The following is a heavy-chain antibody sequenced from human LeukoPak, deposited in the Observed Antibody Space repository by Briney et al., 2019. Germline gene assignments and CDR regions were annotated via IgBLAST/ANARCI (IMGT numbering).Heavy chain of an antibody. CDR1: GYTFINYY. Sequence: ASVKVSCKASGYTFINYYLHWARRAPGQGLEWMGIISPGGGSTSYAQMVKGRITLTRDTSTSTVYMQLSSLTSQDTAVYYCARGGGGSGWSDFDYWGQGTLVTVSS. J-gene: IGHJ4*02. V-gene: IGHV1-46*01. CDR3: ARGGGGSGWSDFDY. D-gene: IGHD6-19*01. CDR2: ISPGGGST.